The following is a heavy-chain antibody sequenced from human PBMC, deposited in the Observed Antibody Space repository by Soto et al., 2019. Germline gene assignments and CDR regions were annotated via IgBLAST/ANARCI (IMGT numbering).Heavy chain of an antibody. CDR2: IIPIFGTA. J-gene: IGHJ1*01. D-gene: IGHD2-8*01. Sequence: QVQLVQSGAEVKKPGSSVKVSCKASGGTFSSYAISWVRQAPGQGLEWMGGIIPIFGTANYAQKFQGRVTITADESTSTAYMELSSLRSEDTAVYYCARGSYCTNGVCYRHFQHWGQGTLVTVSS. CDR1: GGTFSSYA. CDR3: ARGSYCTNGVCYRHFQH. V-gene: IGHV1-69*01.